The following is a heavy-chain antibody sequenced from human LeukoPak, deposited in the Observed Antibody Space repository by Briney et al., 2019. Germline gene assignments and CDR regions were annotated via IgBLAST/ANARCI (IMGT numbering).Heavy chain of an antibody. CDR2: IYSSGNT. V-gene: IGHV4-39*01. J-gene: IGHJ4*02. CDR1: GASISSNNYY. CDR3: ARRYNWNDGSSYFDY. D-gene: IGHD1-1*01. Sequence: SETLSLTCTVSGASISSNNYYWGWVRQPPGKGLEWIGNIYSSGNTYYNASLKSRVTIYIDTSKNQFSLNLSSVTAADTAVYYCARRYNWNDGSSYFDYWGQGTLVTVSS.